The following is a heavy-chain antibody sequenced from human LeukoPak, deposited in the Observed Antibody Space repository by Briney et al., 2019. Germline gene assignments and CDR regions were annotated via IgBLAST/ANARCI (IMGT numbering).Heavy chain of an antibody. D-gene: IGHD5-12*01. J-gene: IGHJ6*03. Sequence: PGGSLRLSCAASGFTFSSYAMHWVCQAPGKGLEWVAFIRYDGSNKYYADSVKGRFTISRDNSKNTLCLQMKSLRAEDTAVYYCAKGGGYEAQYYYYYLDVWGKGTTVTISS. CDR3: AKGGGYEAQYYYYYLDV. V-gene: IGHV3-30*02. CDR1: GFTFSSYA. CDR2: IRYDGSNK.